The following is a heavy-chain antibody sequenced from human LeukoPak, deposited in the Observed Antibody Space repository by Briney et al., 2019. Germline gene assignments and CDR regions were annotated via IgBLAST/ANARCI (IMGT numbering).Heavy chain of an antibody. J-gene: IGHJ4*02. Sequence: PGGSLRLSCAASGFTFNNCAMSWVRQAPGKGLGWVSTISGGGDGAFYADSVKGRFTISRDNSGNTMSLQMNGLRAEDTAVYFCAKTPQGYSAYYDYWGQGALVTVSS. CDR2: ISGGGDGA. CDR3: AKTPQGYSAYYDY. CDR1: GFTFNNCA. V-gene: IGHV3-23*01. D-gene: IGHD5-12*01.